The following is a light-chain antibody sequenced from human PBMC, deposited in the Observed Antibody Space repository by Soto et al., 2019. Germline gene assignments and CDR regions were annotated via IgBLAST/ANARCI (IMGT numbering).Light chain of an antibody. CDR3: QQYYDAPQN. CDR1: QSVLYSSNNKNY. Sequence: DIVMTQSPDSLAVSLGERATINCKSSQSVLYSSNNKNYLAWYQQKPGQPPKLLIYWASTRESGVPDRFSGSGSGSDFTLTISSLQAEEVAVYYCQQYYDAPQNFGQGTKVEI. V-gene: IGKV4-1*01. CDR2: WAS. J-gene: IGKJ1*01.